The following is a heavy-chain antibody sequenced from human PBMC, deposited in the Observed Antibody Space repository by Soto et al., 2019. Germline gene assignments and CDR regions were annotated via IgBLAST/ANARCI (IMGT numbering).Heavy chain of an antibody. V-gene: IGHV1-69*01. D-gene: IGHD2-15*01. J-gene: IGHJ4*02. CDR2: IIPIFGTA. Sequence: QVQLVQSGAEVKKPGSSVKVSCKASGGTFSGYAISWVRQAPGQGLEWMGGIIPIFGTANYAQKFQGRVTITADESTSTAYMELSSLRSEDTAVYYCARVGSRVVAAYFDYWGQGTLVTVSS. CDR3: ARVGSRVVAAYFDY. CDR1: GGTFSGYA.